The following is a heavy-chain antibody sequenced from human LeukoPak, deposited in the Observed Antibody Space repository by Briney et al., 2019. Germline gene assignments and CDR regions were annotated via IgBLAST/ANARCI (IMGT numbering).Heavy chain of an antibody. CDR2: IYKNAIT. Sequence: GGSLRLSCAASGFTVSSNYMTWVRQAPGKGLEWVSVIYKNAITYYADTVKGRFTISRDNSKNTLYLQMNSLRAEDTALYYCARGGSYGGYHSYWGQGTLVTVSS. V-gene: IGHV3-53*01. J-gene: IGHJ4*02. D-gene: IGHD4-23*01. CDR3: ARGGSYGGYHSY. CDR1: GFTVSSNY.